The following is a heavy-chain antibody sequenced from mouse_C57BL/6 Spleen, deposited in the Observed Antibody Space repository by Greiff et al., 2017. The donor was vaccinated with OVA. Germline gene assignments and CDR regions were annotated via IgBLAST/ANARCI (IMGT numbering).Heavy chain of an antibody. Sequence: QVQLQQSGPELVKPGASVKISCKASGYAFSSSWMNWVKQRPGKGLEWIGRIYPGDGDTNYNGKFKGKATLTADKSSSTAYMQLSSLTSEGSAVYFCARGRLPYFDYWGQGTTLTVSS. V-gene: IGHV1-82*01. CDR2: IYPGDGDT. CDR1: GYAFSSSW. J-gene: IGHJ2*01. D-gene: IGHD2-4*01. CDR3: ARGRLPYFDY.